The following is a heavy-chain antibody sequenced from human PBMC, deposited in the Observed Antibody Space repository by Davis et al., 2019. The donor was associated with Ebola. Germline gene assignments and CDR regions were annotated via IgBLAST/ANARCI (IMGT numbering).Heavy chain of an antibody. J-gene: IGHJ6*04. CDR3: AKGAGYSSGWFYYGMDV. Sequence: SETLSLTCAVSGGSISSGTYSWNWIRQPPGKSLEYIGYIYHTGSTNYNPSLKSRVTISLDTSKNQFSLKLSSVTAADTAVYYCAKGAGYSSGWFYYGMDVWGKGTTVTVSS. V-gene: IGHV4-30-2*02. D-gene: IGHD6-19*01. CDR2: IYHTGST. CDR1: GGSISSGTYS.